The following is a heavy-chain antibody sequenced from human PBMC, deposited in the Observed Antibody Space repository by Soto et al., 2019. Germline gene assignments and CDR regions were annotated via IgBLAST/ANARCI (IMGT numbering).Heavy chain of an antibody. CDR2: IIPIFGTA. CDR3: ARDSGYCSSTSCSSYYYYGMDV. CDR1: GGTFSSYA. Sequence: SVKVSCKASGGTFSSYAISWVRQAHGQGLEWMGGIIPIFGTANYAQKFQGRVTITADESTSTAYMELSSLRSEDTAVYYCARDSGYCSSTSCSSYYYYGMDVWGQGTTVTVSS. V-gene: IGHV1-69*13. J-gene: IGHJ6*02. D-gene: IGHD2-2*01.